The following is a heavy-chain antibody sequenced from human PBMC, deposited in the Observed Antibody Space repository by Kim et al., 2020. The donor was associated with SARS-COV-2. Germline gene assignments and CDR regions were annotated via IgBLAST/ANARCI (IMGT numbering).Heavy chain of an antibody. Sequence: SETLSLTCTVSGGSISSSSYYWGWIRQPPGKGLEWIGSIYYSGSTYYNPSLKSRVTISLDTSKNQFSLKLSSVTAADTAVYYCARQAGVLTGYPFDYWGQGTLVTVSS. CDR3: ARQAGVLTGYPFDY. CDR2: IYYSGST. CDR1: GGSISSSSYY. D-gene: IGHD3-9*01. V-gene: IGHV4-39*01. J-gene: IGHJ4*02.